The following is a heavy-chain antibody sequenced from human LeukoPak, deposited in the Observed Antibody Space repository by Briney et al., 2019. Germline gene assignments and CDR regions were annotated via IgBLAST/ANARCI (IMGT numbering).Heavy chain of an antibody. V-gene: IGHV3-49*03. CDR1: GFTFGDYA. D-gene: IGHD4-11*01. CDR2: IRSKAYGETA. Sequence: GGSLRLSCTASGFTFGDYAMSWIRQAPGKGLEWVGFIRSKAYGETADYAASAKGRFTISRDDSKAIAYLQMNSLKTEDTAVYHCTRDRGAYSLYDYWGQGTLVTVSS. CDR3: TRDRGAYSLYDY. J-gene: IGHJ4*02.